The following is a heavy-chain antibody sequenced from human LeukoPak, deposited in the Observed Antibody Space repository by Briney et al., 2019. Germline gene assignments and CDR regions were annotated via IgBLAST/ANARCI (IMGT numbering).Heavy chain of an antibody. CDR1: GYTFTGYY. J-gene: IGHJ5*02. CDR3: ARDRLDITGTKGWFDP. CDR2: INPNSGGT. D-gene: IGHD1-7*01. Sequence: ASAKVSCKASGYTFTGYYMHWVRQAPGQGLEWMGWINPNSGGTNYAQKFQGRVTMTRDTSISTAYMELSRLRSDDTAVYYCARDRLDITGTKGWFDPWGQGTLVTVSS. V-gene: IGHV1-2*02.